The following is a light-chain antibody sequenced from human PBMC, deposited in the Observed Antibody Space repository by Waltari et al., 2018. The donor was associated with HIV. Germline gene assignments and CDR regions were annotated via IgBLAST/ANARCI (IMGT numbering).Light chain of an antibody. V-gene: IGLV1-47*01. Sequence: QSVLTQPPSASGTPGQRVTISCSGSSSNIGSNYVYWYQQLPGTAPKLLIYMNYQRPSGVPDRFSGSKSGASAALAISGLRSEDEADYCAAWDASLSAWVFGGGTRLTVL. CDR3: AAWDASLSAWV. J-gene: IGLJ3*02. CDR2: MNY. CDR1: SSNIGSNY.